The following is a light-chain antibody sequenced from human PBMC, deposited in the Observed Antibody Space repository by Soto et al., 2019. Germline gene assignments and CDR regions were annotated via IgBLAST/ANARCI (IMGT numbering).Light chain of an antibody. J-gene: IGKJ5*01. CDR2: GAS. CDR3: QQYGNSPIT. V-gene: IGKV3-20*01. CDR1: QSVDSIY. Sequence: EIVLTQSPGTLSLAPGDRATLSCRASQSVDSIYLAWYQQKPGQAPRLLIFGASRRATGIPDRFSGSGSGTDFTLTISRLEPEDFAVYYCQQYGNSPITFGQGTRLEIK.